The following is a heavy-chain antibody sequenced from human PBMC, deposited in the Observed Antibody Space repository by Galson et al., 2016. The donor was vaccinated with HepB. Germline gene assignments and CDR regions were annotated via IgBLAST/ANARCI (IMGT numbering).Heavy chain of an antibody. Sequence: ETLSLTCAVYGGSFTAYSWGWIRQPPGKGLEWIGKIDHDGSTNYSPSLKSRVTISLDTSKKQFSLRLTSVTAADTAVYYCAASYRPRSGFDLWGQGTLVTVSS. CDR2: IDHDGST. J-gene: IGHJ4*02. V-gene: IGHV4-34*01. D-gene: IGHD1-14*01. CDR1: GGSFTAYS. CDR3: AASYRPRSGFDL.